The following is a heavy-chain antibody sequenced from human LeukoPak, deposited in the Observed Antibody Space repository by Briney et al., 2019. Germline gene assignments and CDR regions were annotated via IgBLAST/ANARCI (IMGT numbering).Heavy chain of an antibody. V-gene: IGHV3-30*04. Sequence: GRSLRLSCAASGFTFSSYAMHWVRQAPGKGLEWVAVISYDGSNKYYADSVKGRFTISRDNSKNTLYLQMNSLRAEDTAVYYCARDRWHYYDSSGYYWLDYWGQGTLVTVSS. CDR1: GFTFSSYA. J-gene: IGHJ4*02. D-gene: IGHD3-22*01. CDR3: ARDRWHYYDSSGYYWLDY. CDR2: ISYDGSNK.